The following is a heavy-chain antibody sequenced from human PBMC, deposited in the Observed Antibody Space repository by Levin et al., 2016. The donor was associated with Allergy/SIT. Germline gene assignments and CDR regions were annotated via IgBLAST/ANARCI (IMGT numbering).Heavy chain of an antibody. CDR2: ISAYNGNT. CDR1: GYTFTSYG. CDR3: ARETMVRGVIGYYYYMDV. D-gene: IGHD3-10*01. J-gene: IGHJ6*03. Sequence: ASVKVSCKASGYTFTSYGISWVRQAPGQGLEWMGWISAYNGNTNYAQKLQGRVTMTTDTSTSTAYMELRSLRSDDTAVYYCARETMVRGVIGYYYYMDVWGKGTTVTVSS. V-gene: IGHV1-18*01.